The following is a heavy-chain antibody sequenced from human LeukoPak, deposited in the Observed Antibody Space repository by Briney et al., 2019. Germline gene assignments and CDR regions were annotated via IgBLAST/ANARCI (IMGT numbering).Heavy chain of an antibody. CDR3: ARGYSSSWLRIDY. D-gene: IGHD6-13*01. CDR2: INHSGST. CDR1: GGSFSGYY. V-gene: IGHV4-34*01. J-gene: IGHJ4*02. Sequence: SETLSLTCAVYGGSFSGYYWSWIRQPPGKGLEWIGEINHSGSTNYNPSLKSRVTISVDTSKNQFSLKLSSVTAADTAVYYCARGYSSSWLRIDYWGQGTLVTASS.